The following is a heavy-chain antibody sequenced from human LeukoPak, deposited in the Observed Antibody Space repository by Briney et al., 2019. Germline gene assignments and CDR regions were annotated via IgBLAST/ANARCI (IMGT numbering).Heavy chain of an antibody. D-gene: IGHD3-22*01. Sequence: GGSLRLSCAASGFTFSSYAMSWVRQAPGKGLEWVSAISGSGGSTYYADSVKGRFTISRDNSKNTLYLQMNSLRAEDTAVYYCAKDLGLYYDSSGDEAFDIWGQGTMVTVSS. V-gene: IGHV3-23*01. CDR3: AKDLGLYYDSSGDEAFDI. J-gene: IGHJ3*02. CDR2: ISGSGGST. CDR1: GFTFSSYA.